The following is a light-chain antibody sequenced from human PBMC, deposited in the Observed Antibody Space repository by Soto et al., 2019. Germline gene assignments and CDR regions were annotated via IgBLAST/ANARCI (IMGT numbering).Light chain of an antibody. V-gene: IGKV3-11*01. J-gene: IGKJ2*01. CDR2: DAS. CDR1: QSVSSY. CDR3: QQRSNWPPYT. Sequence: EIVLTQSPATLSLSPGERATLSCRASQSVSSYLAWYQQKPGQAPRLLIYDASNRATGIPARFSGSGSGTDITLTISTLEPEDGAGESCQQRSNWPPYTFGQGTKLEIK.